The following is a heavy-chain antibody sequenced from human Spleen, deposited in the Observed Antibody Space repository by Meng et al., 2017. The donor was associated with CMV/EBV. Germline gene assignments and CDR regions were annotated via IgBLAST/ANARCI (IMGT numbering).Heavy chain of an antibody. CDR2: ISSNGGST. CDR3: ARDHIVPAADDWFDP. Sequence: GESLKISCAASGFTFSSYAMHWVRQAPGKGLEYVSAISSNGGSTYYADSVKGRFTISRDNSKNTLYLQMGSLRAEDTAVYYCARDHIVPAADDWFDPWGQGTLVTVSS. V-gene: IGHV3-64*02. CDR1: GFTFSSYA. J-gene: IGHJ5*02. D-gene: IGHD2-2*01.